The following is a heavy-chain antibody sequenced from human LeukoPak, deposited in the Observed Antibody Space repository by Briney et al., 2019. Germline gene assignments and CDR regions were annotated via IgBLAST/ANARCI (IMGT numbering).Heavy chain of an antibody. J-gene: IGHJ4*02. CDR3: AREAGIAATNYYFDY. D-gene: IGHD6-13*01. Sequence: GGSLRLSCAASGFTFSSYSMNWVRQAPGKGLEWVSSISSSSSYIYYADSVKGRFTISRDNAKNSLYLQMNSLRAEDTAVYYCAREAGIAATNYYFDYWGQGTLVTVSS. CDR2: ISSSSSYI. V-gene: IGHV3-21*01. CDR1: GFTFSSYS.